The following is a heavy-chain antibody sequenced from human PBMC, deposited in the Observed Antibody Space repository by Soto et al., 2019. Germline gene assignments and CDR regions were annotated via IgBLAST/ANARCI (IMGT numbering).Heavy chain of an antibody. CDR1: GGSISSYY. Sequence: SETLSLTCTVSGGSISSYYWSWIRQPPGKGLEWIGYIYYSGSTNYNPSLKSRVTISVDTSKNQFSLKLSSVTAADTAVYYCARLQKASGYWGQGTLVTVSS. V-gene: IGHV4-59*08. CDR2: IYYSGST. CDR3: ARLQKASGY. J-gene: IGHJ4*02. D-gene: IGHD3-10*01.